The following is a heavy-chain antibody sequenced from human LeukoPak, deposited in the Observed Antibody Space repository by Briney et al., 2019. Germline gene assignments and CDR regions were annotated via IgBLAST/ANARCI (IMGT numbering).Heavy chain of an antibody. D-gene: IGHD4-17*01. CDR3: ASPVTTTGGL. CDR1: GFTFSRIA. V-gene: IGHV3-74*03. CDR2: NNPDGSDT. J-gene: IGHJ4*02. Sequence: PGGSLRLSCAASGFTFSRIAMTWVRQAPGKGLEWLSRNNPDGSDTTYADSVKGRFTISRDNAKNTLSLKMNSLRADDTAVYYCASPVTTTGGLWGQGTQVTVSS.